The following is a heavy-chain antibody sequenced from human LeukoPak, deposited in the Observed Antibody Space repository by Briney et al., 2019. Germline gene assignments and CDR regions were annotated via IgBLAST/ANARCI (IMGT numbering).Heavy chain of an antibody. D-gene: IGHD6-13*01. V-gene: IGHV3-9*01. CDR3: AKDSNGYSSPHGLSDY. J-gene: IGHJ4*02. CDR1: GFTFGDYS. CDR2: ISWNSGSI. Sequence: GGSLRLSCAASGFTFGDYSMHWVRQAPGKGLEWVSGISWNSGSIGYADSVKGRFTISRDNSKNSLYLQMNSLRAEDTALYYCAKDSNGYSSPHGLSDYWGQGTLVTVSS.